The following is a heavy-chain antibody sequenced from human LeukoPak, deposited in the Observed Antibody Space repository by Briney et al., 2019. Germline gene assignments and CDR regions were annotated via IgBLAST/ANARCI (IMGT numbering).Heavy chain of an antibody. CDR3: AREVEAAAGWGWFDP. Sequence: SETLSLTCAVYGGSFSGYYWSWIRQPPGKGLEWIGEINHSGSTNYNPSLKSRVTISIDTSKNQFSLNLTSVTAADTAVYYCAREVEAAAGWGWFDPWGQGTLVTVSS. D-gene: IGHD6-13*01. CDR2: INHSGST. J-gene: IGHJ5*02. CDR1: GGSFSGYY. V-gene: IGHV4-34*01.